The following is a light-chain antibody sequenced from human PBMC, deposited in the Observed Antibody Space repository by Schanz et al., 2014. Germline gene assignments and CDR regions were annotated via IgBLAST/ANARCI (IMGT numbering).Light chain of an antibody. J-gene: IGLJ3*02. CDR2: DVS. V-gene: IGLV2-11*01. Sequence: QSALTQPRSLSGAPGQSVTISCTGSSSDVGGYNYVAWYQQHPGKAPKVLIYDVSVRPSGVPARFSGSKSGNTASLTISGLQADDEADYYCFSSAGSKTWVFGGGTKLTVL. CDR3: FSSAGSKTWV. CDR1: SSDVGGYNY.